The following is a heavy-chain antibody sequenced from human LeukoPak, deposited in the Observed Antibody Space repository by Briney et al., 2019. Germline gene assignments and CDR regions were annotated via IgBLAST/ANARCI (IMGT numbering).Heavy chain of an antibody. Sequence: SETLSLTCAVSGDSISSSSYSWGWLRQPPGKGLEWIGSIYYSGSTYHNPSLKSRVTISVDTSKIQFFLKLSSVTAADTAVYYCARHSDCVTSSCYTGYFDYWGQGTLVTVSS. J-gene: IGHJ4*02. CDR3: ARHSDCVTSSCYTGYFDY. D-gene: IGHD2-2*02. CDR1: GDSISSSSYS. V-gene: IGHV4-39*01. CDR2: IYYSGST.